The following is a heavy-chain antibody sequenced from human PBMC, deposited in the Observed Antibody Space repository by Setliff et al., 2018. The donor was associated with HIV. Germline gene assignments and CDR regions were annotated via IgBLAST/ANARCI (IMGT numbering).Heavy chain of an antibody. V-gene: IGHV3-9*01. D-gene: IGHD3-3*01. CDR1: GFTFDDYA. CDR3: ARVLLVTNPVYGVVSNWFDP. CDR2: ISWNSGSI. Sequence: AGGSLRLSCAASGFTFDDYAMHWVRQAPGKGLEWVSGISWNSGSIGYADSVKGRFTISRDNAKNSLYLQMDSLRAEDTGLYYCARVLLVTNPVYGVVSNWFDPWGQGTLVTVSS. J-gene: IGHJ5*02.